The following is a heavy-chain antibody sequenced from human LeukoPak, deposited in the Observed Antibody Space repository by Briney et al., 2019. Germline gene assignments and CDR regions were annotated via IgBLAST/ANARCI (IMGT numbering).Heavy chain of an antibody. CDR2: INHSGST. CDR1: GGSFSGYY. Sequence: SSETLSLTGAVYGGSFSGYYWSWIRQPPGKGLEWIGEINHSGSTNYNTSLKSRVTISVDTSKNQFSLKLSSVTAADTAVYYCARVRRYCSSTSCYWPAFDIWGQGTMVTVSS. CDR3: ARVRRYCSSTSCYWPAFDI. J-gene: IGHJ3*02. V-gene: IGHV4-34*01. D-gene: IGHD2-2*01.